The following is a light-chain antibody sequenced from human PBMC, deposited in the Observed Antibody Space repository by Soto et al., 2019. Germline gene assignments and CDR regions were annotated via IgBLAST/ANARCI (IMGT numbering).Light chain of an antibody. J-gene: IGLJ1*01. CDR1: SSDIGGYTY. V-gene: IGLV2-8*01. Sequence: QXVLTQPPSASGSPGQSVTISCTGTSSDIGGYTYVSWYQHHPGKAPKLMIYEVSKRPSGVPDRFSGSKSGNTASLTVSGLQAEDEADYYCTSYAGSNSYVFGTGTKVTVL. CDR2: EVS. CDR3: TSYAGSNSYV.